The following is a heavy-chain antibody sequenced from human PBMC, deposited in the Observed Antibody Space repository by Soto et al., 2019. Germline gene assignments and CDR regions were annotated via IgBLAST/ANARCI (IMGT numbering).Heavy chain of an antibody. Sequence: GGSLRLSCAASGFRFGSYSMNWVRQAPGQGLEWLSYISSTSGTIYYADSVKGRFTISRDNAKNSLYLQMSSLRDDDTAVYYCAQVGGSYSTAIDYWGQGTLVTVSS. J-gene: IGHJ4*02. CDR3: AQVGGSYSTAIDY. V-gene: IGHV3-48*02. CDR1: GFRFGSYS. CDR2: ISSTSGTI. D-gene: IGHD1-26*01.